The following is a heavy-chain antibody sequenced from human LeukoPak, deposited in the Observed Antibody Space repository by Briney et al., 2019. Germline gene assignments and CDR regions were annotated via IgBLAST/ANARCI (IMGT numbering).Heavy chain of an antibody. Sequence: GGSLRLSCAASGFTFDDYAMHWVRQAPGKGLEWVSGISWNSGSIGYADSVKGRFTISRDNSKNTLYLQMNSLRAEDTAVYYCAKDENYGDYEGAFDIWGQGTMVTVSS. CDR3: AKDENYGDYEGAFDI. CDR1: GFTFDDYA. CDR2: ISWNSGSI. J-gene: IGHJ3*02. D-gene: IGHD4-17*01. V-gene: IGHV3-9*01.